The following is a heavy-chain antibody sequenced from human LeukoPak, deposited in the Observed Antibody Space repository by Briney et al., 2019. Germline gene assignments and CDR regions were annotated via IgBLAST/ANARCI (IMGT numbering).Heavy chain of an antibody. D-gene: IGHD3-10*01. J-gene: IGHJ4*02. CDR1: GYSISSGYY. CDR3: ARSAPPEFGEPYYFDY. V-gene: IGHV4-38-2*02. CDR2: IYHSGST. Sequence: SETLSLTCTVSGYSISSGYYWGWVRQPPGKGLEWIGSIYHSGSTNYNPSLKSRVTISVDTSKNQFSLKLSSVTAADTAVYYCARSAPPEFGEPYYFDYWGQGTLVTVSS.